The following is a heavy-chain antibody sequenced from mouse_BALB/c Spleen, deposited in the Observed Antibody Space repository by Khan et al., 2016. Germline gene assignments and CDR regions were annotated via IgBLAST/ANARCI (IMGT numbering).Heavy chain of an antibody. CDR1: GFNIKDYY. V-gene: IGHV14-1*02. D-gene: IGHD2-1*01. J-gene: IGHJ4*01. CDR3: ASGNYEYDYVMGY. Sequence: VQLQQSGAELVRPGALVKLSCKASGFNIKDYYIHWVKQRPEQGLEWIGWIDPENGNTIYDPKFQAKASITADTSSNTAYLQLSSLTSEDTAVYYCASGNYEYDYVMGYWGQGTSVTVSS. CDR2: IDPENGNT.